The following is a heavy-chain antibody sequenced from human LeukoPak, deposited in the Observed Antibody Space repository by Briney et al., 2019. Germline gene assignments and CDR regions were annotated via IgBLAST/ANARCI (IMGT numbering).Heavy chain of an antibody. V-gene: IGHV4-34*01. D-gene: IGHD6-13*01. CDR1: GGSFSGYY. Sequence: SETLSLTCAVYGGSFSGYYWSWIRQPPGKGLEWIGEINHSGSTNYNPSLKSRVTISVDTSKNQFSLKLGSVTAADTAVYYCARGSGIAAYYFDYWGQGTLVTVSS. CDR2: INHSGST. CDR3: ARGSGIAAYYFDY. J-gene: IGHJ4*02.